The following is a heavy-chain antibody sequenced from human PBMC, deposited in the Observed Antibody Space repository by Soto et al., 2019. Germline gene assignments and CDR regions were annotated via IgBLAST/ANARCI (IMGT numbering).Heavy chain of an antibody. J-gene: IGHJ4*02. CDR2: ISGSGGGP. Sequence: EVQLLESGGGLVQPGGPLNLSCAAPGSTFSSYAMSGARKAPGKGLDWVSAISGSGGGPYYADSVKGRFTISRDNSKNTLYLQMNSLRAEDTAVYYCAKETYYGGYYWGQGTLVTVS. V-gene: IGHV3-23*01. CDR3: AKETYYGGYY. CDR1: GSTFSSYA. D-gene: IGHD4-17*01.